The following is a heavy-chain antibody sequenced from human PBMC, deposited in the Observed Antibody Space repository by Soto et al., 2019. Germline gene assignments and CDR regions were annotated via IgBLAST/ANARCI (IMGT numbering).Heavy chain of an antibody. D-gene: IGHD4-17*01. CDR2: ISSSGSTM. J-gene: IGHJ3*02. Sequence: EVQLVESGGGLVQPGGSLRLSCAASGFTFSSYEMNWVRQAPGKGLEWVSYISSSGSTMYYADSVKGRFTISRDNAKNSLYLQMNSLRAEDTAVYYCARSYGDYFSAFDIWGQGTMVTVSS. CDR1: GFTFSSYE. V-gene: IGHV3-48*03. CDR3: ARSYGDYFSAFDI.